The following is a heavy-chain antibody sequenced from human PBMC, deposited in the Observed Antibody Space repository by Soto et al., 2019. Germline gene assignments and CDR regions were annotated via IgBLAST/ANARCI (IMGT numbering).Heavy chain of an antibody. D-gene: IGHD3-22*01. J-gene: IGHJ4*02. CDR3: ASRPTYYYDSSGYTDS. V-gene: IGHV4-4*02. Sequence: SETLSLTCAVSGGPISSSNWWSWVRQPPGKGLEWIGEIYHSGSTNYSPSLKSRVTISVDKSKNQFSLKLSSVTAADTAVYYCASRPTYYYDSSGYTDSWGQGTLVTVS. CDR2: IYHSGST. CDR1: GGPISSSNW.